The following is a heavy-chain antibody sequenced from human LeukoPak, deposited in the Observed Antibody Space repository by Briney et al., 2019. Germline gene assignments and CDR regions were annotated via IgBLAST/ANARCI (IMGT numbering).Heavy chain of an antibody. CDR2: IYNSGST. CDR3: ARQAYSSNLGWFDP. CDR1: GGSISSRTYY. Sequence: SETLSLTCSVSGGSISSRTYYWGWIRPPPGKGLEWIGNIYNSGSTYYNPSLKSRVTISVDTSKNQFSLKLSSVTAADTAVYYCARQAYSSNLGWFDPWGQGTLVTVSS. D-gene: IGHD6-13*01. J-gene: IGHJ5*02. V-gene: IGHV4-39*01.